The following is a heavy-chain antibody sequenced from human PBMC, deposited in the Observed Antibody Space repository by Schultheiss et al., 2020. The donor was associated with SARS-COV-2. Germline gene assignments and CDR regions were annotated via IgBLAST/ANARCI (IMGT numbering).Heavy chain of an antibody. D-gene: IGHD1-14*01. CDR2: ISSNGGST. V-gene: IGHV3-23*01. Sequence: GESLKISCEAEGGTWSSYAMSWVRQAPGKGLEYVSAISSNGGSTYYADSVKGRFTISRDNSKNTLYLQMNSLRAEDTAVYYCANLGGRTLDYWGQGTLVTVSS. J-gene: IGHJ4*02. CDR3: ANLGGRTLDY. CDR1: GGTWSSYA.